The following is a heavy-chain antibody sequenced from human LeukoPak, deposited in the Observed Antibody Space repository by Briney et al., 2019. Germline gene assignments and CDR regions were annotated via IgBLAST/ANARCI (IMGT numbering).Heavy chain of an antibody. Sequence: GASVKVSCNASGGTFSSYAISGVRRAPGPRLDWMGGIIPIFGTANYAQKFQGRVTITADESTSTAYMELSSLRSEDTAVYYCAMGLRITIFGVVIPNHYYFDYWGQGTLVTVSS. CDR2: IIPIFGTA. CDR3: AMGLRITIFGVVIPNHYYFDY. D-gene: IGHD3-3*01. CDR1: GGTFSSYA. V-gene: IGHV1-69*13. J-gene: IGHJ4*02.